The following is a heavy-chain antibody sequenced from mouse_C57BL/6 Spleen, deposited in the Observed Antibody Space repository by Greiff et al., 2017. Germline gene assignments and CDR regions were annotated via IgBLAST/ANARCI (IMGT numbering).Heavy chain of an antibody. CDR2: ISGGGGNT. CDR3: ARLLYYYGSSYDAIDY. J-gene: IGHJ4*01. Sequence: EVKLMESGGGLVKPGGSLKLSCAASGFTFSSYTMSWVRQTPEKRLEWVATISGGGGNTYYPDSVKGRFTISRDNAKNTLYLQMSSLRSEDTALYYWARLLYYYGSSYDAIDYWGQGTSVAVSS. V-gene: IGHV5-9*01. CDR1: GFTFSSYT. D-gene: IGHD1-1*01.